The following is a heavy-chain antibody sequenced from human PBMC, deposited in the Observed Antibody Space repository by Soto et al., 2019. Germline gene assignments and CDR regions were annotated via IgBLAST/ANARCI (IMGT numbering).Heavy chain of an antibody. CDR2: IYYSGST. CDR1: GGSISSYY. CDR3: ARHGGQWLAPAKNFYYYYYMDV. J-gene: IGHJ6*03. V-gene: IGHV4-59*08. D-gene: IGHD6-19*01. Sequence: SSETLSLTCTVSGGSISSYYWSWIRQPPGKGLEWIGYIYYSGSTNYNPSLKSRVTISVDTSKNQFSLKLSSVTAADTAVYYCARHGGQWLAPAKNFYYYYYMDVWGKGTRSRLL.